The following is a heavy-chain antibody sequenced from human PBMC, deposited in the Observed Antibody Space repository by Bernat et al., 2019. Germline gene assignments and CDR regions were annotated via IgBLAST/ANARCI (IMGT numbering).Heavy chain of an antibody. CDR3: ASDRAWTAFWEFDY. CDR2: INSDTGVT. Sequence: QVQLAQPGAEVKKPGASVKVSCKASGYIFTDYFIQWVRQAPGQGLEWMGRINSDTGVTTYTQKFSGRVTMTRDTSISTAYMGMSSLTSDDTAIYYCASDRAWTAFWEFDYWGRGTQVTVSS. J-gene: IGHJ4*01. V-gene: IGHV1/OR15-1*04. D-gene: IGHD3/OR15-3a*01. CDR1: GYIFTDYF.